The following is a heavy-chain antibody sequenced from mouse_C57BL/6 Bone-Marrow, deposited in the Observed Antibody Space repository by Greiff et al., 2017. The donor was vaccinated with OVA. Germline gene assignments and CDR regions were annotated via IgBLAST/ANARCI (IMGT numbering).Heavy chain of an antibody. Sequence: VQLQQSGAELARPGASVKLSCKASGYTFTRYGISWVKQRTGQGLEWIGEIYPRSGNTYYNEKLKGKATLTADKYSSPAYMELRSLTSEDSAVYFGARSPPGSSYDWYFDVWGTGTTVTVSS. CDR2: IYPRSGNT. CDR1: GYTFTRYG. J-gene: IGHJ1*03. D-gene: IGHD1-1*01. CDR3: ARSPPGSSYDWYFDV. V-gene: IGHV1-81*01.